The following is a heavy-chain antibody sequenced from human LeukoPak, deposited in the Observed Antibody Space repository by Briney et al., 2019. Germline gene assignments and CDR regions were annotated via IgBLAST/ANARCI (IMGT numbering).Heavy chain of an antibody. Sequence: ASVKVSCKASGYTFTGYYMHWVRQAPGQGLEGMGWINPYSGGTNYAQKFQGRVTMTRDTSISTAYMELTRLTSDDTAVYCCARGLVGLPPHPFDSWGQGTLVTVSS. CDR3: ARGLVGLPPHPFDS. J-gene: IGHJ4*02. CDR1: GYTFTGYY. V-gene: IGHV1-2*02. D-gene: IGHD3/OR15-3a*01. CDR2: INPYSGGT.